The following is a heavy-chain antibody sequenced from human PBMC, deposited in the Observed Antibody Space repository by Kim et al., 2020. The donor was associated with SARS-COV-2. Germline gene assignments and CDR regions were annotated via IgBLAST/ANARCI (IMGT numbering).Heavy chain of an antibody. V-gene: IGHV3-33*01. CDR3: VRNAQNNWFDL. Sequence: GGSLRLSCAVSGFTFSGYGMHWVRQAPGKGLEWVAVIWHDGSIKYYVDPVKGRFTISRDNSKNTLYLQMNSLRAEDTAVYYCVRNAQNNWFDLWGQGTLVTVSS. CDR1: GFTFSGYG. J-gene: IGHJ5*02. CDR2: IWHDGSIK.